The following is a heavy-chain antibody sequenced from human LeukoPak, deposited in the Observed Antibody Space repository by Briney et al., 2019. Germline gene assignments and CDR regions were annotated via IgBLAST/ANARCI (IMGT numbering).Heavy chain of an antibody. CDR2: IIPIFGTA. Sequence: SVKVSCKASGGTFSSYAISWVRQAPGQGLEWMGGIIPIFGTANYAQKFQGRVTMTTDTSTSTAYMELRSLRSDDTAVYYCARPISYDFWSGYLDYWGQGTLVTVSS. V-gene: IGHV1-69*05. D-gene: IGHD3-3*01. J-gene: IGHJ4*02. CDR3: ARPISYDFWSGYLDY. CDR1: GGTFSSYA.